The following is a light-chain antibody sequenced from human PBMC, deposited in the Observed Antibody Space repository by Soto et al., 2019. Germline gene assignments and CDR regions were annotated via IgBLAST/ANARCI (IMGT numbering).Light chain of an antibody. J-gene: IGKJ5*01. CDR1: QDIGSV. CDR2: GAS. Sequence: AIRMTQSPSSLSASIGDTVTITCRASQDIGSVLAWYQQKPGTAPKVLISGASDLHGGVPSRFSGSGSRTDFTLTITHLQSEEFATYYCQHYLNYPITFGQGTRLEIK. CDR3: QHYLNYPIT. V-gene: IGKV1-8*01.